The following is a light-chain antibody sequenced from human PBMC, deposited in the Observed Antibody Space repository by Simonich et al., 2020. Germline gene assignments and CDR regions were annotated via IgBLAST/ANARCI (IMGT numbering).Light chain of an antibody. J-gene: IGLJ2*01. Sequence: QSALTQPASVSGSPGQSITISCTGNSSDVGSYNLFSWYQQHPGKAPKLMIYEGSKRPSGVSNRFSGSKSGNTASLTISGLQAEDEADYYCCLYAGSSTLVFGGGTKLTVL. V-gene: IGLV2-23*01. CDR1: SSDVGSYNL. CDR3: CLYAGSSTLV. CDR2: EGS.